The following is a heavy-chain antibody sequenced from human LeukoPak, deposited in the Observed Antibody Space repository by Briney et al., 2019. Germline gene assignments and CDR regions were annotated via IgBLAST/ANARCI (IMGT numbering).Heavy chain of an antibody. CDR3: AKDSFVGTTSFLDS. CDR2: ISYDGSNK. J-gene: IGHJ4*02. Sequence: GRSLRLSCAASGLTFSSYAMHWVRQAPGKGLEWVAVISYDGSNKYYADSVKGRFTVSRDNSKRSLYLHLSSLTPEDTAFYYCAKDSFVGTTSFLDSWGQGTLVTVSS. CDR1: GLTFSSYA. V-gene: IGHV3-30-3*01. D-gene: IGHD1-26*01.